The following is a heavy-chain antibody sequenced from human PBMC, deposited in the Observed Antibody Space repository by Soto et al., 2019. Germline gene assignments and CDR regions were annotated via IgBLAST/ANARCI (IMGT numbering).Heavy chain of an antibody. Sequence: QAQLVQSGAEVKKPGASVKVSCKASGYTFSSYGISWVRQAPGQGLEWLGWISPYNDDTNYAQKLQGRVTMTTDTSTITANMDLRSLRSDDTAVYYCARGGYYDSSGSRNYHYYGMDVWGQGTTVTVSS. V-gene: IGHV1-18*01. CDR2: ISPYNDDT. CDR1: GYTFSSYG. D-gene: IGHD3-22*01. J-gene: IGHJ6*02. CDR3: ARGGYYDSSGSRNYHYYGMDV.